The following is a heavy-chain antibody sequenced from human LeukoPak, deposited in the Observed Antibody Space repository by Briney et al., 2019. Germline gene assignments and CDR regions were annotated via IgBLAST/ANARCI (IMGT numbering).Heavy chain of an antibody. D-gene: IGHD6-19*01. CDR3: ARDRRSSGWSEDAFDI. Sequence: ASVKVSCKASGYTFTSYAMHWVRQAPGQRLEWMGGIIPIFGTANYAQKFQGRVTITADESTSTAYMELSSLRSEDTAVYYCARDRRSSGWSEDAFDIWGQGTMVTVSS. J-gene: IGHJ3*02. CDR1: GYTFTSYA. CDR2: IIPIFGTA. V-gene: IGHV1-69*13.